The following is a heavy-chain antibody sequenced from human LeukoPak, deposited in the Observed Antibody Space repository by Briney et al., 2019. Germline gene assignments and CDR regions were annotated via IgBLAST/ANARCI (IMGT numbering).Heavy chain of an antibody. J-gene: IGHJ6*02. D-gene: IGHD3-16*01. CDR2: IYTSGST. V-gene: IGHV4-4*07. CDR1: GGSISSYY. Sequence: NPSETLSLTCTVSGGSISSYYWSWIRQPAGKGLEWIGRIYTSGSTNYNPSLNSRVTMSVDTSKDQFSLKLSSVTAADTAVYYCARWGAYGMDVWGQGATVTVSS. CDR3: ARWGAYGMDV.